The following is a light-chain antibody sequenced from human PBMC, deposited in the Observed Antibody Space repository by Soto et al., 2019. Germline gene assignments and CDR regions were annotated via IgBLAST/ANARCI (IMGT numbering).Light chain of an antibody. CDR3: QQYESTPPT. CDR2: WAS. CDR1: QSVLYSSNNKNY. Sequence: DIVMTQSPDSLAVSLGERATINCKSSQSVLYSSNNKNYLAWYQQRPGQPPKLLIYWASTRESGVPDRFSGSGSWTDFTLTITSLQAEDEAVYYCQQYESTPPTFGQGTKLEIK. J-gene: IGKJ2*01. V-gene: IGKV4-1*01.